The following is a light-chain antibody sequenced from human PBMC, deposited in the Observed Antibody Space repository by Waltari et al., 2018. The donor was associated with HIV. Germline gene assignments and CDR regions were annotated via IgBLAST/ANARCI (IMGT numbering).Light chain of an antibody. CDR1: KLGNKY. CDR3: QAWDSSTVV. CDR2: EDN. J-gene: IGLJ2*01. Sequence: SYEVTPPPSVSVSPGQPASITCSGHKLGNKYPAWYQQKPGQSPVLVIYEDNKRRSGTPERFSGSNSGDTATLTISGTQAMDEADYYCQAWDSSTVVFGGGTRLTVL. V-gene: IGLV3-1*01.